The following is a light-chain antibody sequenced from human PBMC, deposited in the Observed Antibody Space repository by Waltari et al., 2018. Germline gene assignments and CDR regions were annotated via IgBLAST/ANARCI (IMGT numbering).Light chain of an antibody. CDR2: AVS. CDR1: SSDVGGFNY. CDR3: SSHAGSNNLLV. Sequence: QSALTQPPSASGSPGQSVTISCTGSSSDVGGFNYVSWSQQHPGNAPKPRIYAVSNRPSGVPDRVSGSKSGNTASLTVSGIQAEDEADYYCSSHAGSNNLLVFGGGTKLTVL. V-gene: IGLV2-8*01. J-gene: IGLJ3*02.